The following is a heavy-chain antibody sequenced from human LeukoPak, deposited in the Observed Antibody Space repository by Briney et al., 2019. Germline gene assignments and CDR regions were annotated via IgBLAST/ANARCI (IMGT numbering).Heavy chain of an antibody. J-gene: IGHJ4*02. CDR1: GFTVSNNY. V-gene: IGHV3-21*01. Sequence: GGSLRLSCAASGFTVSNNYMNWVRQAPGKGLEWVSSISSSSSYIYYADSVKGRFTISRDNAKNSLYLQMNSLRAEDTAVYYCARAIATTVTEGGYFDYWGQGTLVTVSS. D-gene: IGHD4-17*01. CDR2: ISSSSSYI. CDR3: ARAIATTVTEGGYFDY.